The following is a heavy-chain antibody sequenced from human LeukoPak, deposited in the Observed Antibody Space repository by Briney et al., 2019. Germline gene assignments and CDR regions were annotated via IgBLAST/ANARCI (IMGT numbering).Heavy chain of an antibody. Sequence: GGSLRLSCAASGFTFSSYAMSWVRQAPGKGLEWVSAISGSGGSTYYADSVKGRFTISRDNSKNTLYLQMNSLRAEDTAVYYCAKANQGYSYGSYCFDYWGQGTLVTVSS. V-gene: IGHV3-23*01. CDR1: GFTFSSYA. D-gene: IGHD5-18*01. CDR3: AKANQGYSYGSYCFDY. J-gene: IGHJ4*02. CDR2: ISGSGGST.